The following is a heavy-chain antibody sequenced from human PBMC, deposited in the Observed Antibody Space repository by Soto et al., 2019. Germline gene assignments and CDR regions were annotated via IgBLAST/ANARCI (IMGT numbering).Heavy chain of an antibody. V-gene: IGHV3-7*01. D-gene: IGHD3-9*01. J-gene: IGHJ4*02. CDR2: IKEDGSEK. Sequence: EVQLVESGGRLVRPGGSLRLSCAASGFTFSSSWMSWVRQAPGKGQEWVANIKEDGSEKYYVDSVTGRFTNSRDNAKNSLYQKLNGLRAEDTAVYYCARVSGDIPYDNFYCWGQGSPVTGSS. CDR1: GFTFSSSW. CDR3: ARVSGDIPYDNFYC.